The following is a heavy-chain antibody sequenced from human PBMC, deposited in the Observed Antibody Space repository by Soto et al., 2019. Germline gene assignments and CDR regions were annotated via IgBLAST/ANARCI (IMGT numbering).Heavy chain of an antibody. J-gene: IGHJ5*02. CDR2: ISAYNGNT. CDR1: GYTFTSYG. Sequence: QVQLVQSGAEVKKPGASVKVSCKASGYTFTSYGISWVRQAPGQGLEWMGWISAYNGNTNSAQKLQGRVTMTTDTSTRTADMELRSMRSDDTAVYYCARAEAGVRQNWFDPWGQGTLVTVSS. CDR3: ARAEAGVRQNWFDP. V-gene: IGHV1-18*04. D-gene: IGHD2-8*01.